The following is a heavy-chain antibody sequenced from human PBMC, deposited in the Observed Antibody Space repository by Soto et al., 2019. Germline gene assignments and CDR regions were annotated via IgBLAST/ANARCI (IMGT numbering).Heavy chain of an antibody. J-gene: IGHJ6*02. CDR2: IRSRANNFAT. V-gene: IGHV3-73*01. D-gene: IGHD2-2*02. Sequence: PGGSLRLSCAASGFTFSNAWMSWVRQVPGKGLEWVGRIRSRANNFATSSAASVKGRFTFSRDDSKNTAYLQMNTLKPEDTAVYYCARGQGAAIGDYYYHGMDVWGQGTTVTVS. CDR3: ARGQGAAIGDYYYHGMDV. CDR1: GFTFSNAW.